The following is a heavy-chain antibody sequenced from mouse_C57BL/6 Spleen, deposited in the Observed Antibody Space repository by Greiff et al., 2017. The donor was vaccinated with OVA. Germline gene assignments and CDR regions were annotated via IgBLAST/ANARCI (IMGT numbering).Heavy chain of an antibody. V-gene: IGHV1-54*01. CDR2: INPGSGGT. CDR3: ARSRGAY. CDR1: GYAFTNYL. Sequence: QVQLKESGAELVRPGTSVKVSCKASGYAFTNYLIEWVKQRPGQGLEWIGVINPGSGGTNYNEKFKGKATLTADKSSSTAYMQLSSLTSEDSAVYFCARSRGAYWGQGTLVTVSA. J-gene: IGHJ3*01.